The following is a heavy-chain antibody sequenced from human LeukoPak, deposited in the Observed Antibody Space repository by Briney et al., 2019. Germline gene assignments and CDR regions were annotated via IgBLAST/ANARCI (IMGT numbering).Heavy chain of an antibody. CDR3: VKGTYTADY. J-gene: IGHJ4*02. CDR2: ISHNGGST. D-gene: IGHD2-2*02. V-gene: IGHV3-64D*06. Sequence: QPGGSLRLSCSASGXTFSWYAMHWVRQAPGKGQEYVSAISHNGGSTYHADSVKGRFTISRDNSKSTLYLQMSSLRADDTAVYYCVKGTYTADYWGQGTLVTVSS. CDR1: GXTFSWYA.